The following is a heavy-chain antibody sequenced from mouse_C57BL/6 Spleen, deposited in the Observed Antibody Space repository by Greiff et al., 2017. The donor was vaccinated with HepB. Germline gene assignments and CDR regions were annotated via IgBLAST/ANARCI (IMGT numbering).Heavy chain of an antibody. V-gene: IGHV1-52*01. D-gene: IGHD1-1*01. CDR2: IDPSDSET. J-gene: IGHJ4*01. Sequence: QVQLQQPGAELVRPGSSVKLSCKASGYTFTSYWMHWVKQRPIQGLEWIGNIDPSDSETHYNQKFKDKATLTVDKSSSTAYMQLSSLTYEDSAVYYCARESRCSSYPYAMDYWGQGTSVTVSS. CDR3: ARESRCSSYPYAMDY. CDR1: GYTFTSYW.